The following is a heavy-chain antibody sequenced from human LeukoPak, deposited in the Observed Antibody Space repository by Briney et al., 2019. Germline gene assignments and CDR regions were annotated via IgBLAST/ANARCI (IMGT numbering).Heavy chain of an antibody. D-gene: IGHD2-8*01. CDR3: VGPSPSTWYCTNGVCNDAFDI. CDR2: IIPIFGTA. J-gene: IGHJ3*02. Sequence: GSSVKVSCKASGGIFSSYAISWVRQAPGQGLEWMGGIIPIFGTANYAQKFQGRVTITTDESTSTAYMELSSLRSEDTAVYYCVGPSPSTWYCTNGVCNDAFDIWGQGTMVTVSS. V-gene: IGHV1-69*05. CDR1: GGIFSSYA.